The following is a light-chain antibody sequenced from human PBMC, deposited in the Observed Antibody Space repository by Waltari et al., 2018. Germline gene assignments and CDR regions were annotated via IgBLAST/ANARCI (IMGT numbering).Light chain of an antibody. CDR2: VNSDGSH. Sequence: QLVLTQSPSASASLGASVQLTCPLSSGHSSNIIAWLPQQQEKGPRYLMKVNSDGSHSKGDEIPDRFSGSSSGAERYLTISTVQSEDEADYYCQTGGHGTWVFGGGTKLTVL. CDR3: QTGGHGTWV. J-gene: IGLJ3*02. V-gene: IGLV4-69*01. CDR1: SGHSSNI.